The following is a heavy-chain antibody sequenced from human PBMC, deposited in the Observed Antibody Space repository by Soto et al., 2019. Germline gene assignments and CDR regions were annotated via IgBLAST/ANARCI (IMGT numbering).Heavy chain of an antibody. CDR3: ARVRVIRGVIPSHFGL. D-gene: IGHD3-10*01. J-gene: IGHJ4*02. CDR1: GGTFNCYG. Sequence: HPAPAGAEVKKPWSLVTVSWKASGGTFNCYGIRWVRQAPGQGLGWMGVIIPLYGTVNYAQKFQGRVSITADKSTSTAYMDLNSLRSDDTAVYYCARVRVIRGVIPSHFGLWGQGTLVTVSS. CDR2: IIPLYGTV. V-gene: IGHV1-69*06.